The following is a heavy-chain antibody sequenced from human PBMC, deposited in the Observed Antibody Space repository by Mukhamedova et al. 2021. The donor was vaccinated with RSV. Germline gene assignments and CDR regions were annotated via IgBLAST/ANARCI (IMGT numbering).Heavy chain of an antibody. D-gene: IGHD3-10*01. V-gene: IGHV3-15*01. CDR3: ATDVPWTFGALDV. Sequence: FTISRDDSKNVLYMEMNNLKAEDTAVYYCATDVPWTFGALDVWGQGTMVTVSP. J-gene: IGHJ3*01.